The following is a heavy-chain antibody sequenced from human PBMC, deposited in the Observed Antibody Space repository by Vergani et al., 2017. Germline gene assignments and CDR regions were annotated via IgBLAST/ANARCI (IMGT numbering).Heavy chain of an antibody. CDR1: GGSISSGGYY. D-gene: IGHD2-2*02. J-gene: IGHJ6*03. CDR3: ARAIRNDYYYMDV. V-gene: IGHV4-31*03. CDR2: IYYSGST. Sequence: QVQLQEGGPGRVKPSQTLSLTCTVSGGSISSGGYYWSWIRQHPGKGLEWIGYIYYSGSTYYNPSLKSRVTISVDTSKNQFSLKLSSVTAADTAVYYCARAIRNDYYYMDVWGKGTTVTVSS.